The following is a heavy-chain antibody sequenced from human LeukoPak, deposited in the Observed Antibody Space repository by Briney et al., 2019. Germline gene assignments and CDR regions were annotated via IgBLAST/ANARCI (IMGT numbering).Heavy chain of an antibody. V-gene: IGHV3-23*01. D-gene: IGHD6-19*01. Sequence: GASLRLSCAASGFTFSSYAMSWVRQAPGKGLEWVSAISGSGGSTYYADSVKRRFIISRDNSKNTLSLQMNSLRAEDTAVYYCAKDPVPWLVGWFDPWGQGTLVTVSS. J-gene: IGHJ5*02. CDR2: ISGSGGST. CDR1: GFTFSSYA. CDR3: AKDPVPWLVGWFDP.